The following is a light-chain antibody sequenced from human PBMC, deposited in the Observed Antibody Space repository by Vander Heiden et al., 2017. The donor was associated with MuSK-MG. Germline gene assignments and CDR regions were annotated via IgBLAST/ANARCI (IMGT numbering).Light chain of an antibody. CDR1: QSVSSY. CDR2: DAS. Sequence: EIVLTQSPATLSLSPGERAILSCRASQSVSSYLAWYQQKPGQAPRLLIYDASNRATGIPARFSGSGYGTDFTLTISSREPEDFAVYYCQQLSNWPPLTFGGRTKVETK. J-gene: IGKJ4*01. V-gene: IGKV3-11*01. CDR3: QQLSNWPPLT.